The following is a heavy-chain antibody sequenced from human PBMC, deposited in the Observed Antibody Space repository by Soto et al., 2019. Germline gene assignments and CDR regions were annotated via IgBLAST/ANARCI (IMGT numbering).Heavy chain of an antibody. Sequence: PSETLSLTCSVSGASISSRDYYWGGIRQTPGKGLEWIGNLDYNVVTYYNPSLKSRVTVSKDTSKNQFSLKVASVTAAETVIYDCGRVMFGTSRHTDSDYRGQGTQVTVSS. J-gene: IGHJ4*02. CDR3: GRVMFGTSRHTDSDY. CDR2: LDYNVVT. V-gene: IGHV4-39*01. CDR1: GASISSRDYY. D-gene: IGHD3-10*02.